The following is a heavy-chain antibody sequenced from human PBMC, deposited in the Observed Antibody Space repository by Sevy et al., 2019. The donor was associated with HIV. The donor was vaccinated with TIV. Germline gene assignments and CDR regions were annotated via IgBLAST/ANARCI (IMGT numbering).Heavy chain of an antibody. CDR1: GYTLTELS. CDR2: FDPEDGET. Sequence: ASVKVSCKVSGYTLTELSMHWVRQAPGKGLEWMGGFDPEDGETIYAQKFQGRVTMTKDTSTDTAYMELSSLRSEDTAVYYCATAESYYYYGMDVWGQGTTVTVSS. J-gene: IGHJ6*02. CDR3: ATAESYYYYGMDV. V-gene: IGHV1-24*01.